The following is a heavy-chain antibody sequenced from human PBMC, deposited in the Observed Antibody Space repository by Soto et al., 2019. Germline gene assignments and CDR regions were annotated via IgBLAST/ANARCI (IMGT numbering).Heavy chain of an antibody. J-gene: IGHJ6*02. V-gene: IGHV1-3*01. D-gene: IGHD3-10*01. CDR1: GYTFTSYA. CDR2: INAGNGNT. CDR3: ARDGGEMVRGVLHSPDLGRADVVYYYYGMDV. Sequence: GASVKVSCKASGYTFTSYAMHWVRQAPGQRLEWMGWINAGNGNTKYSQKFQGRVTITRDTSASTAYMELSSLRSEDTAVYYCARDGGEMVRGVLHSPDLGRADVVYYYYGMDVWGQGTTVTVSS.